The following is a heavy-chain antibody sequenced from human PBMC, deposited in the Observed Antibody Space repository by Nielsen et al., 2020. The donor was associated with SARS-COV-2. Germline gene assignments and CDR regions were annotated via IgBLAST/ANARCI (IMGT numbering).Heavy chain of an antibody. D-gene: IGHD5-12*01. CDR1: GFTFSSYD. V-gene: IGHV3-48*03. Sequence: GESLKISCAASGFTFSSYDMNWVRQAPGKGLEWVSYISSSGSTIYYADSVKGRFTISRDNAKNSLYLQMNSLRAEDTAVYYCARVYSGLVVTTLAWGQGTLVTVSS. CDR3: ARVYSGLVVTTLA. J-gene: IGHJ5*02. CDR2: ISSSGSTI.